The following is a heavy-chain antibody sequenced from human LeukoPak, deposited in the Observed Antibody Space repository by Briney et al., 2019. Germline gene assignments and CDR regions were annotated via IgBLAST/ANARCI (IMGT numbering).Heavy chain of an antibody. Sequence: SSQTLSLTCTVSGGSISSGDYYWSWIRQPPGKGLEWIGYIYYYGGTYYNPSLKSRVTISVDASKNQFSLRLSSVTAADTAVYYCARMTDIVATITFDCWGQGTLVTVFS. V-gene: IGHV4-30-4*01. J-gene: IGHJ4*02. CDR3: ARMTDIVATITFDC. D-gene: IGHD5-12*01. CDR1: GGSISSGDYY. CDR2: IYYYGGT.